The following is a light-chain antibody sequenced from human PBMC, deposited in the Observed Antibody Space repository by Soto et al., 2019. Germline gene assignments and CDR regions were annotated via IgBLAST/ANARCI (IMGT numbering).Light chain of an antibody. J-gene: IGKJ1*01. Sequence: EIVLTHSPGTLSLSPGERATLSCRARQRFSSTYLAWYQQKPGQAPRLLIYVASSRATGIQDRFSGRGSGTDVTLTVSRLEPEDSAVYYCQQYGRSPPWTFGRGTKVEIK. CDR2: VAS. V-gene: IGKV3-20*01. CDR3: QQYGRSPPWT. CDR1: QRFSSTY.